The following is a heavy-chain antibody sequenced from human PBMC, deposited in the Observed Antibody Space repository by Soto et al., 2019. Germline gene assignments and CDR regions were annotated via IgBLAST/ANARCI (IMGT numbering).Heavy chain of an antibody. D-gene: IGHD3-16*01. J-gene: IGHJ4*02. CDR3: ARLVRLGPNDY. CDR2: ITDKAEGHKF. Sequence: EVDLVESGGGLVQPGGSLRLSCVASGFVFSDHYVDWVRRAPGKGLEWIGRITDKAEGHKFAYAASLESRIRISRDESKIAVHLQMDSLESEDTAVYYFARLVRLGPNDYWGQGTLVTVSS. CDR1: GFVFSDHY. V-gene: IGHV3-72*01.